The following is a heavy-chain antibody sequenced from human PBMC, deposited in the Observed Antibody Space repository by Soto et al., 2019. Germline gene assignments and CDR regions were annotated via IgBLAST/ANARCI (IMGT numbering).Heavy chain of an antibody. CDR3: TKNSAYALDY. J-gene: IGHJ4*02. Sequence: SETLSLTCDVSGGSVSNNNWWSWARQSPGEGLEWIGEIHHGGSTNYNPSLKSRVTISVDKSKNQFFLKLSSVTAADTAVYYCTKNSAYALDYWGQGALVTVSS. D-gene: IGHD5-12*01. V-gene: IGHV4-4*02. CDR1: GGSVSNNNW. CDR2: IHHGGST.